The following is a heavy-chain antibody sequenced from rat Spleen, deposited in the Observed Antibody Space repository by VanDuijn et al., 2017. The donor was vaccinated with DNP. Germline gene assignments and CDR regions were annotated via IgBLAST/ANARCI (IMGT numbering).Heavy chain of an antibody. CDR1: GFTFNKYW. CDR2: ITSSGGST. V-gene: IGHV5-31*01. CDR3: ARHWDY. Sequence: EVQLVESGGDLVQPGRSLKLSCVASGFTFNKYWMTWIRQVPGKGLEWVAAITSSGGSTYYRDSVKGRFIISRDNARNTLYLQMNSLRSEDTATYYCARHWDYWGQGVMVTVSS. J-gene: IGHJ2*01.